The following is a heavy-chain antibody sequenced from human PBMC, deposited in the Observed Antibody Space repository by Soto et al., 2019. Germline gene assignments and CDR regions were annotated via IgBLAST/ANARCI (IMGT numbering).Heavy chain of an antibody. V-gene: IGHV4-61*01. CDR3: ARYVATNLYYYYYGLDV. CDR2: ILYSGST. J-gene: IGHJ6*02. D-gene: IGHD1-26*01. Sequence: SETLSLTCTVSGGSVSSGSYYWSWIRQPPGKGLEWLGYILYSGSTDYNPSLKSRVTISVDTSKNQFSLKLSSVTAADTAVYYCARYVATNLYYYYYGLDVWGQGTTVTVSS. CDR1: GGSVSSGSYY.